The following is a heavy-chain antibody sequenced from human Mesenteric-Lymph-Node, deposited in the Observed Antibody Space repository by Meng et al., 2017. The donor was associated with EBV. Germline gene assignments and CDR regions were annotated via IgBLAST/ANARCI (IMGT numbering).Heavy chain of an antibody. CDR1: GYTFPDYF. CDR3: ARAISGSYPDDY. D-gene: IGHD1-26*01. J-gene: IGHJ4*02. Sequence: QEQLVQAGAEVTKPGASIKGSSKASGYTFPDYFIPWLRQAPGQGLEWMGRTDPNSGATNTAQNFQARVIMTRDTSITTVYMELDRLTSADTAVYYCARAISGSYPDDYWGQGTLVTVSS. CDR2: TDPNSGAT. V-gene: IGHV1-2*06.